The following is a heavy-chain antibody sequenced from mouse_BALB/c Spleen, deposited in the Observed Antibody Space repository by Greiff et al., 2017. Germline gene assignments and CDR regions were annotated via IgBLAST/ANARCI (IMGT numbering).Heavy chain of an antibody. CDR3: ARHADDGYLFAD. CDR2: IRSGGSYT. V-gene: IGHV5-9-3*01. CDR1: GFTFSSYA. J-gene: IGHJ3*01. D-gene: IGHD2-3*01. Sequence: EVQGVESGGGLVKPGGSLKLSCAASGFTFSSYAMSWVRQTPEKRLEWVAMIRSGGSYTYYPDSVKGRFTISRDNAKNTLYLQMSSLRSEDTAMYYCARHADDGYLFADWGQGTLVTVSA.